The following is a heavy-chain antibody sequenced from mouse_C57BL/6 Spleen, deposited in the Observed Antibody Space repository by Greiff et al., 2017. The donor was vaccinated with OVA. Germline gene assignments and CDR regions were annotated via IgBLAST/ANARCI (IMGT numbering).Heavy chain of an antibody. D-gene: IGHD1-1*01. J-gene: IGHJ2*01. Sequence: EVQRVESGGGLVKPGGSLKLSCAASGFTFSSYAMSWVRQTPEKRLEWVATISDGGSYTYYPDNVKGRFTISRDNAKNNLYLQMSHLKSEDTAMYYCARDHYGSSWYFDYWGQGTTLTVSS. CDR2: ISDGGSYT. V-gene: IGHV5-4*01. CDR3: ARDHYGSSWYFDY. CDR1: GFTFSSYA.